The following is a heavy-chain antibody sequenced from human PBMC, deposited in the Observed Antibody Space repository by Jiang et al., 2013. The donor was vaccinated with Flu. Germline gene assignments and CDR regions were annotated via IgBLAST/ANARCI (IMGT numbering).Heavy chain of an antibody. CDR3: ARGWGTGTYLFDY. CDR2: IYHSGTT. D-gene: IGHD1-26*01. CDR1: GYSISSGYL. J-gene: IGHJ4*02. V-gene: IGHV4-38-2*02. Sequence: GPGLVKPSETLSFTCSVSGYSISSGYLWGWIRQPPGKGLEWIGNIYHSGTTYFNPSLNSRVTISVDTSKNQFSLKLSSVTAADTAVYYCARGWGTGTYLFDYWGQGTLVTVSS.